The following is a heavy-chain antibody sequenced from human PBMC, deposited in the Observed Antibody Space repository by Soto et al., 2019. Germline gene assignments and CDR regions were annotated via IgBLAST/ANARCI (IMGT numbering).Heavy chain of an antibody. Sequence: XETLSLPCTVSCDSISNNDYHWGWTRQPPGKGLEWIGTVYSNGHTYHNPSLKSRLAMAVDTYKNQFSLRSDDTAVYYCARDRTRLPHNNWFDPWGQGTLVTVSS. CDR1: CDSISNNDYH. CDR2: VYSNGHT. V-gene: IGHV4-39*02. CDR3: ARDRTRLPHNNWFDP. D-gene: IGHD5-18*01. J-gene: IGHJ5*02.